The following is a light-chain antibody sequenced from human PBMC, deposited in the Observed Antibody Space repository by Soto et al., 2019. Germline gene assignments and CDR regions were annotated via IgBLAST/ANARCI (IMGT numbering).Light chain of an antibody. J-gene: IGKJ4*01. CDR1: QTISTF. Sequence: DLQITPSPSSLSASVGDRVTITCLSSQTISTFLHWFQQKPGKAPNLLIYDAASLQSGVPSRFSGSGSGTDFTLTTSSLQPEDFGTYYCQQTYSTFVSFGGGTKVDI. CDR3: QQTYSTFVS. CDR2: DAA. V-gene: IGKV1-39*01.